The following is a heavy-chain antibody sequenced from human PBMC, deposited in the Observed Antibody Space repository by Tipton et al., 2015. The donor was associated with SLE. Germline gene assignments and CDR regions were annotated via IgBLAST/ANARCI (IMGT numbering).Heavy chain of an antibody. CDR1: GGSISSYY. CDR3: ARVNSSGWAYYYYYYLDV. CDR2: IYYSGST. J-gene: IGHJ6*03. V-gene: IGHV4-59*01. Sequence: LRLSCTVSGGSISSYYWSWIRQPPGKGLEWIGDIYYSGSTNYNPSLKSRVTISVDTSKNQFSLKLSSVTAADTAVDYCARVNSSGWAYYYYYYLDVWGKGTTVTVSS. D-gene: IGHD6-19*01.